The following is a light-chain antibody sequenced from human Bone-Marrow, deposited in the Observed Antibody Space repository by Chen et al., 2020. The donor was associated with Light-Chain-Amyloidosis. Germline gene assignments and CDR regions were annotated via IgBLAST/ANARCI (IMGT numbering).Light chain of an antibody. CDR2: RDT. Sequence: SYELTQPPSVSVSPGQTARFTCSGDDLPTKYAYWYQQKPGQAPVLVIYRDTERPSGISERFSGSSSGTTATLTISGVQAEDEADYHCQSADSSGTSEVIFGGGTKLTVL. V-gene: IGLV3-25*03. CDR1: DLPTKY. CDR3: QSADSSGTSEVI. J-gene: IGLJ2*01.